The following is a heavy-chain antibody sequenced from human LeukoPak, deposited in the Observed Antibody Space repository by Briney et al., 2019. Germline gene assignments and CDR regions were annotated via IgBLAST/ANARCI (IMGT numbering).Heavy chain of an antibody. CDR3: ARLQGITPQPMTEGFDI. V-gene: IGHV3-74*01. CDR2: ISPDGSST. D-gene: IGHD3-16*01. J-gene: IGHJ3*02. Sequence: QPGGSLRLSCAASGFSFSSSWMLWVRQTPGKGLVWLSRISPDGSSTSYADSVKGRFTVSRDTARNTLSLQMNSLRAEDSAVYYCARLQGITPQPMTEGFDIWGQGTMVTVSS. CDR1: GFSFSSSW.